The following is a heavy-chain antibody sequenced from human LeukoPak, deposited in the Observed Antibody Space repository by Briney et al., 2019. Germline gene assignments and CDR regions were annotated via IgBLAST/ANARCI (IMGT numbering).Heavy chain of an antibody. V-gene: IGHV3-23*01. CDR3: AKAANYDILTGYYLDY. CDR1: GFTFSSYG. D-gene: IGHD3-9*01. J-gene: IGHJ4*02. Sequence: GGSLRLSCAASGFTFSSYGMSWVRQAPGKGLEWVSAISGSGGSTYYADSVKGRFTISRDNSKNTLYLQMNNLRAEDTAIYYCAKAANYDILTGYYLDYWDQGTLVTVSS. CDR2: ISGSGGST.